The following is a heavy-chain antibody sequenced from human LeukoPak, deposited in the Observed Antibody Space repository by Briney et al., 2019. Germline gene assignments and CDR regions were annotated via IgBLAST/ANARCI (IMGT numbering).Heavy chain of an antibody. D-gene: IGHD1-26*01. CDR1: GFTVSSNY. CDR3: ARASVYSGSYLKGAFDI. V-gene: IGHV3-66*01. J-gene: IGHJ3*02. CDR2: IYSGGST. Sequence: PGGSLRLSCAASGFTVSSNYMSWVRQAPGKGLEWVSVIYSGGSTYYADSVKGRFTISRDNSKNTLYLQMNSLRAEDTAVYYCARASVYSGSYLKGAFDIWGQGTMVTVSS.